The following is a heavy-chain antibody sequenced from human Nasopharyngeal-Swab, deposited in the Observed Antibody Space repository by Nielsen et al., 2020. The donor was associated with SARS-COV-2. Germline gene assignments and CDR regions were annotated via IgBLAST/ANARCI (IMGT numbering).Heavy chain of an antibody. J-gene: IGHJ5*02. CDR1: GLTFTNSW. CDR2: IKQDGSDK. Sequence: LSLTCAASGLTFTNSWMSWVRQAPGKGLEWVANIKQDGSDKYYVDSVKGRFTISRDNAKNSLYLQMNSLRAEDTAVYYCARDCSSTSCYGGWFDPWGQGTLVTVSS. V-gene: IGHV3-7*01. CDR3: ARDCSSTSCYGGWFDP. D-gene: IGHD2-2*01.